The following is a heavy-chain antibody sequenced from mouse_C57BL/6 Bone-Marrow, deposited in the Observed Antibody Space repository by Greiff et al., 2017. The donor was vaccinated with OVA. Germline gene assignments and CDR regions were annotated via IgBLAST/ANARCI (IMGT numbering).Heavy chain of an antibody. J-gene: IGHJ2*01. Sequence: QVQLQQSGPELVKPGASVKISCKASGYAFSSSWMNWVKQRPGKGLEWIGRIYPGDGDTNYNGKFKGKATLTADKSSSTAYMQLSSLTSEDSAVYFCARTYYYGSSYGTYWGQGTTLTVSS. CDR3: ARTYYYGSSYGTY. D-gene: IGHD1-1*01. V-gene: IGHV1-82*01. CDR2: IYPGDGDT. CDR1: GYAFSSSW.